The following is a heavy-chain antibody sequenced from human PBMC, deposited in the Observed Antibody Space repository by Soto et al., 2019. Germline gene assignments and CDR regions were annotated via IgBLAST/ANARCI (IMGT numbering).Heavy chain of an antibody. CDR1: GGTFSSYT. CDR2: IIPILGIA. V-gene: IGHV1-69*08. J-gene: IGHJ5*02. Sequence: QVQLVQSGAEVKKPGSSVKVSCKASGGTFSSYTISWVRQAPGQGLEWMGRIIPILGIANYAQKFQGRATITADKSTSTAYMELSSLRSEDTAVYYCARDARSSFDWFDPWGQGTLVTVSS. CDR3: ARDARSSFDWFDP.